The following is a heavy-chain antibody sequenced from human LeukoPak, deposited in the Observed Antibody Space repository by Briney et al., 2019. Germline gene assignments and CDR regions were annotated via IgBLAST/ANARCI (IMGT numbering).Heavy chain of an antibody. Sequence: ASVKVSCKASGYTFTGYYMHWVRQAPGQGLEWMGWINPNSGGTNYAQKFRGRVTMTRDTSISKAYMELSRLRSDDTAVYYCARSSGWRWFDPWGQGTLVTVSS. CDR2: INPNSGGT. J-gene: IGHJ5*02. D-gene: IGHD6-19*01. CDR3: ARSSGWRWFDP. V-gene: IGHV1-2*02. CDR1: GYTFTGYY.